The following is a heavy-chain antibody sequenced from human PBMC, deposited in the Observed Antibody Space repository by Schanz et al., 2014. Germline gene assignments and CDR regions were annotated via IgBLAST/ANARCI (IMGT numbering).Heavy chain of an antibody. CDR1: GYTFSSYG. V-gene: IGHV1-18*04. CDR2: ISANNGNT. CDR3: ARDRRIQSQSGWDY. D-gene: IGHD5-18*01. J-gene: IGHJ4*02. Sequence: QVQLVQSGAEVKKPGASVKVSCKASGYTFSSYGISWVRQAPGQGLEWMGWISANNGNTNKAQKLQGRVTMPTATSTSTAYIELKSLRSGDRAVYYCARDRRIQSQSGWDYWGQGTLVTVSS.